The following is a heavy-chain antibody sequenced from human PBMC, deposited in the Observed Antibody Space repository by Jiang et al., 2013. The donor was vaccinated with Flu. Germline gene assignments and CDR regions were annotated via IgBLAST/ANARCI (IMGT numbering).Heavy chain of an antibody. CDR2: TYYRSQWYN. D-gene: IGHD1-14*01. J-gene: IGHJ4*02. CDR3: ARLTSWYLDY. V-gene: IGHV6-1*01. Sequence: QTLSLTCAISGDSVSRDTAAWDWIRQSPSRGLEWLGRTYYRSQWYNDYEASVRRRIAINADTSKNQFSLHLNSVTPEDTAVYYCARLTSWYLDYWGQGILVTVSS. CDR1: GDSVSRDTAA.